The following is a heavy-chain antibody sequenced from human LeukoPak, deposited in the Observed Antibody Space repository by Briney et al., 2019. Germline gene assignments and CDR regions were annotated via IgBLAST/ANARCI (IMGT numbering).Heavy chain of an antibody. V-gene: IGHV1-2*02. CDR2: MNPNSGGT. D-gene: IGHD1-26*01. Sequence: ASVKVSCKASGCTFTSYDINWVRQATGQGLEWMGWMNPNSGGTNYAQKFQGRVTMTRDTSISTAYMELSRLRSDDTAVYYCARFPGDSGSYFYPFDYWGQGTLVTVSS. CDR3: ARFPGDSGSYFYPFDY. CDR1: GCTFTSYD. J-gene: IGHJ4*02.